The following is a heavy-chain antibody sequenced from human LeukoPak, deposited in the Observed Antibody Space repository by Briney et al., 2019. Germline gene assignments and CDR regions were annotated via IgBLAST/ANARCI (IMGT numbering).Heavy chain of an antibody. CDR3: ARYRRDYYDSSGYSAFDY. CDR2: INPSGGST. V-gene: IGHV1-46*01. D-gene: IGHD3-22*01. CDR1: GYTFTSYY. J-gene: IGHJ4*02. Sequence: DSVNVSCTASGYTFTSYYMHWVRQAPGQGRDWMGIINPSGGSTSYAQKFRGRVTMTRDTSTRSVYMELSRLRSEDTAGYYCARYRRDYYDSSGYSAFDYWGQGTRVTVSS.